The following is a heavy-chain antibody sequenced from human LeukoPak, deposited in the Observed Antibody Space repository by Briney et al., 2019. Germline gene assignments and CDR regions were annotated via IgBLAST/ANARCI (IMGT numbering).Heavy chain of an antibody. CDR3: ARDQSGNLDY. D-gene: IGHD1-26*01. CDR2: INQDESTK. Sequence: GGCLRLSCVASGFTLRNTWMAWVRQAPGKGLEWVANINQDESTKHYVDSVKGRFTISRDNAKNSLYLQMNSLRAEDTAVYYCARDQSGNLDYWGQGTLVTVSA. J-gene: IGHJ4*02. V-gene: IGHV3-7*01. CDR1: GFTLRNTW.